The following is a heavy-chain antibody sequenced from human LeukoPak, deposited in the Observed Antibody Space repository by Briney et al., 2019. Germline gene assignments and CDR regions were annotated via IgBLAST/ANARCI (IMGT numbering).Heavy chain of an antibody. CDR2: IYTSGSA. CDR3: ARMISSGSYLAWFDP. J-gene: IGHJ5*02. V-gene: IGHV4-4*07. Sequence: SETLSLTCTVSGGSISSYYWSWIRQPAGKGLDWIGRIYTSGSANYNPSLKSRVTMSVDTSKNQFSLKLSSVTAADTAVYYCARMISSGSYLAWFDPWGQGTLVTVSS. D-gene: IGHD1-26*01. CDR1: GGSISSYY.